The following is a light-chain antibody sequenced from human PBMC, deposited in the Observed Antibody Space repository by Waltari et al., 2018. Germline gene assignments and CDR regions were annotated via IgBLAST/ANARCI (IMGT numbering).Light chain of an antibody. CDR3: QQTYSTPRT. CDR1: QSITYY. Sequence: DIQMTQSPSSLSASVGDRVTITCRASQSITYYLNWYQQQPGKAPKLLVYAASSLQSGVPSRFSGSGSGTDFTLTINSLQPEDSATYYCQQTYSTPRTSGQGTKVQIK. J-gene: IGKJ1*01. CDR2: AAS. V-gene: IGKV1-39*01.